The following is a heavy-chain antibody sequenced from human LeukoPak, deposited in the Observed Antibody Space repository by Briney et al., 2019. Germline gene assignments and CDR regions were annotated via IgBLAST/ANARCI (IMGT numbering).Heavy chain of an antibody. CDR2: IKQDGNEK. J-gene: IGHJ4*02. CDR3: ARDPLTQNDY. D-gene: IGHD1-14*01. Sequence: PGGSPRLSCAASGFTFDAYWMSWVRQAPGKGLEWVANIKQDGNEKYYVESVKGRFTIYRDNAKNSLYLQMNSLRADDTAVYYCARDPLTQNDYWGQGTLVAVSS. V-gene: IGHV3-7*01. CDR1: GFTFDAYW.